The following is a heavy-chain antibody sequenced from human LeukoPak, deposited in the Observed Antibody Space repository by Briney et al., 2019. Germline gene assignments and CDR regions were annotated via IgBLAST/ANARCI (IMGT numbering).Heavy chain of an antibody. V-gene: IGHV3-23*01. Sequence: GGSLRLSCAASGFIFSSKAMSWVRQAPGKGLEWVSDISGSAGSTYYADSVKGRFTISRDNSKNTVYLQMNSLRADDTAVYYRAKIQGYFDYWGQGTLVTVSS. CDR2: ISGSAGST. CDR3: AKIQGYFDY. CDR1: GFIFSSKA. J-gene: IGHJ4*02.